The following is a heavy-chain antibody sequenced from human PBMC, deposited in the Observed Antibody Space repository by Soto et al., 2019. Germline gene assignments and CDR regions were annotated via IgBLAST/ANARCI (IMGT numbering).Heavy chain of an antibody. CDR2: ISSSSSYT. J-gene: IGHJ3*02. CDR1: GFTFSDYY. D-gene: IGHD3-3*01. CDR3: ARASNTRVFGASVDFDM. V-gene: IGHV3-11*06. Sequence: PGGSLRLSCAASGFTFSDYYMSWIRQAPGKGLEWVSYISSSSSYTNYADSVKGRFTISRDNAKKSLYLQMNSLRAEDTAVYYCARASNTRVFGASVDFDMWGQGIMVTVSS.